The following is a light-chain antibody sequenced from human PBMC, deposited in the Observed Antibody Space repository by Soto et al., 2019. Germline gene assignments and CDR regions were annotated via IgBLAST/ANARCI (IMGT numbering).Light chain of an antibody. CDR1: QSISSSY. V-gene: IGKV3-20*01. CDR3: QQYGSSPIT. Sequence: EIVLTQSPGTLSLSPGERATLSCRASQSISSSYLAWYQQKPGQAPRLLIYGASSRATGIPDSFSGSGSGTDVTLTISRLEPEDFAVYYCQQYGSSPITFGQGTRLDIK. J-gene: IGKJ5*01. CDR2: GAS.